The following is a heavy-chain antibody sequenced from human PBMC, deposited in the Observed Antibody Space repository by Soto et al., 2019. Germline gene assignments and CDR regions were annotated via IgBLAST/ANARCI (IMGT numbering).Heavy chain of an antibody. J-gene: IGHJ3*02. V-gene: IGHV4-31*02. Sequence: QVRLQEWGPGLVKPSQTLSLKCSVSGGSITTGGRYWSWIRQLPGKGLEWIGDIYYSGNTYYNASLNSRVTISVKAAKTQFSLKLSSVTAAATAVYYCAQALVFTGGDGFDIWGQGRLVTVSS. CDR3: AQALVFTGGDGFDI. CDR1: GGSITTGGRY. D-gene: IGHD1-1*01. CDR2: IYYSGNT.